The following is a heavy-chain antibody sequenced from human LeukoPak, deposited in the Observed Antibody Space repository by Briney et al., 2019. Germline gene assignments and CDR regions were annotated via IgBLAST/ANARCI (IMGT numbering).Heavy chain of an antibody. J-gene: IGHJ3*02. CDR1: GDSISNHIYY. CDR3: ARLRALSGHRGAFDI. V-gene: IGHV4-39*01. D-gene: IGHD5/OR15-5a*01. CDR2: VYYTGNA. Sequence: SETLSLTCAVSGDSISNHIYYWDWIRQTPGKGLEWIGAVYYTGNAYYNPSLKSRVTISVDTSDNRFSLHLSSVNAADTAICYCARLRALSGHRGAFDIWGQGTLVTVSS.